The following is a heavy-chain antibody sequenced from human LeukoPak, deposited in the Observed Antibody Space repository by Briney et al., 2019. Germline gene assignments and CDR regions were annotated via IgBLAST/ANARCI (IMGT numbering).Heavy chain of an antibody. D-gene: IGHD3-22*01. Sequence: GGSLRLSCAASGFTFSDYYMDWVRQAPGKGLEWVGRSRNKANSYTTEYAASVKGRFTISRDDSKNSLYLQMNSLKTEDTAVYYCASAVVTSSTMDVWGHGTTVTVSS. J-gene: IGHJ6*02. V-gene: IGHV3-72*01. CDR3: ASAVVTSSTMDV. CDR2: SRNKANSYTT. CDR1: GFTFSDYY.